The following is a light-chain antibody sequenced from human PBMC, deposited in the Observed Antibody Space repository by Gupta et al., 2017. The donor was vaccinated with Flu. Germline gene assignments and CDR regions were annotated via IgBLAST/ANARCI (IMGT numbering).Light chain of an antibody. CDR2: AAS. J-gene: IGKJ4*01. V-gene: IGKV1-9*01. CDR1: QDISSY. CDR3: QRRNTSPLGLT. Sequence: DIQLTQSPSFLSASVGDRVTITRRASQDISSYLAWYHQKPGKAPRLLIYAASTLQSGVPSRFSGSGSGTEFTLIISSLQPEDFATYYCQRRNTSPLGLTFGGGTKVEIK.